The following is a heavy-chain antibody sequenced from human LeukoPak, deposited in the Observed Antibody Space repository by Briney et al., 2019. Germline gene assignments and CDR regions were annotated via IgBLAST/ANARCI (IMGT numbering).Heavy chain of an antibody. D-gene: IGHD3-10*02. J-gene: IGHJ6*04. V-gene: IGHV3-48*03. Sequence: GGSLRLSCAASGFTLSSYVMHWVRQAPGKGLAWVSYISSSGSTIYYADSVKGRFTISRDNAKNSLYLQMNSLRAEDTAVYYCAELGITMIGGVWGKGTTVTISS. CDR2: ISSSGSTI. CDR3: AELGITMIGGV. CDR1: GFTLSSYV.